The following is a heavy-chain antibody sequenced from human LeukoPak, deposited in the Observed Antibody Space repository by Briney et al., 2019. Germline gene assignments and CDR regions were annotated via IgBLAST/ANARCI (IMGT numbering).Heavy chain of an antibody. CDR1: GGSVSSTSYH. Sequence: SETLSLTCTVSGGSVSSTSYHWGWIRQPPGKGLEWIGYIYYSGSTNYNPSLKSRVTISVDTSKNQFSLKLSSVTAADTAVYYCARALTYDFWSSYYDYWGQGTLVTVSS. CDR3: ARALTYDFWSSYYDY. J-gene: IGHJ4*02. D-gene: IGHD3-3*01. V-gene: IGHV4-61*01. CDR2: IYYSGST.